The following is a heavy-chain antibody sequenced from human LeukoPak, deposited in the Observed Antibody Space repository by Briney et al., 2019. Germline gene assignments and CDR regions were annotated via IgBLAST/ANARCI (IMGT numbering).Heavy chain of an antibody. Sequence: ASVKVSCKASGYTFTGYYMHWVRQAPGQGLEWMGWINPNSGGTNYAQKFQGRVTMTRDTSISTAYMELSRLRSDDTAAYHCARGIVVPAAIGWFDPWGQGTLVTVSS. D-gene: IGHD2-2*02. CDR2: INPNSGGT. CDR1: GYTFTGYY. CDR3: ARGIVVPAAIGWFDP. V-gene: IGHV1-2*02. J-gene: IGHJ5*02.